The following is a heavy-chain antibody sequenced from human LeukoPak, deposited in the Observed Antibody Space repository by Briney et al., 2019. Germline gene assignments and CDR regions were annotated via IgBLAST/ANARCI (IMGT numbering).Heavy chain of an antibody. Sequence: PSETLSLTCTVSGGSISSSSYYWGWIRQPPGKGLEWIGSMYYSGSGSTYYNPSLKSRVTISVDTSKNQFSLKLSSVTAADTALYYCARDQDADSGIWFDPWGQGTLVTVSS. V-gene: IGHV4-39*07. D-gene: IGHD4-17*01. CDR3: ARDQDADSGIWFDP. CDR1: GGSISSSSYY. CDR2: MYYSGSGST. J-gene: IGHJ5*02.